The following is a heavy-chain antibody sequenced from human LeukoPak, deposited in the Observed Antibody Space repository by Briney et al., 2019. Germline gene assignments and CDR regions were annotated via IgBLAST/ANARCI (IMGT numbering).Heavy chain of an antibody. J-gene: IGHJ4*02. V-gene: IGHV1-69*04. D-gene: IGHD3-22*01. CDR2: IIPIIDMA. Sequence: VASVKVSCKASGGTFSSYAITWVRQVPGQGLEWMGRIIPIIDMANYAQKFQGRVTITADTSTSTAFMELSSLRSDDAAVYYCVCYNSSGYSDYYFDYWGQGTLVTVSS. CDR1: GGTFSSYA. CDR3: VCYNSSGYSDYYFDY.